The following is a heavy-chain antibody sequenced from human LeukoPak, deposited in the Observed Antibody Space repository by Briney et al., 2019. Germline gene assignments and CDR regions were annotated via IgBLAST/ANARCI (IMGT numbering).Heavy chain of an antibody. CDR2: ISGSGGST. CDR1: GFTFSSYA. Sequence: GGSLRLSCAASGFTFSSYAMGWVRQTPGKGLEWVSTISGSGGSTYYADSVKGRFTISRDNSKNTLYLQMNSLRAEDTAVYYCARRGPEGYFDYWGQGTLVTVSS. D-gene: IGHD3-16*01. V-gene: IGHV3-23*01. CDR3: ARRGPEGYFDY. J-gene: IGHJ4*02.